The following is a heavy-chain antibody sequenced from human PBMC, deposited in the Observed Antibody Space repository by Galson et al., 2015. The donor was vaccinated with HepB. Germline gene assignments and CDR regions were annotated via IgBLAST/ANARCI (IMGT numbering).Heavy chain of an antibody. CDR3: VRDQIGTFAFDI. V-gene: IGHV3-30-3*01. D-gene: IGHD1-26*01. CDR1: EFASGAYT. J-gene: IGHJ3*02. Sequence: SLRLSCAASEFASGAYTMHWVRQAPGKGVEWVAAITNNGGTKFYADSVRGRVTISRDNSESTVSLQMNNLRVEDTALYYCVRDQIGTFAFDIWGQGTMVTVSS. CDR2: ITNNGGTK.